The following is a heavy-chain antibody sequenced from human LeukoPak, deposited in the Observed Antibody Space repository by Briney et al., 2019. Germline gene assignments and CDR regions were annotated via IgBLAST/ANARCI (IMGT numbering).Heavy chain of an antibody. CDR2: IWYDGSNK. Sequence: PGGSLRLSCAASGFTFSSYGMHWVRQAPGKGLVWVAVIWYDGSNKYYADSVKGRFTISRDNSENTLYLQMNSLRAEDTAVYYCARDFWFGELSGFDYWGQGTLVTVSS. J-gene: IGHJ4*02. D-gene: IGHD3-10*01. CDR3: ARDFWFGELSGFDY. V-gene: IGHV3-33*01. CDR1: GFTFSSYG.